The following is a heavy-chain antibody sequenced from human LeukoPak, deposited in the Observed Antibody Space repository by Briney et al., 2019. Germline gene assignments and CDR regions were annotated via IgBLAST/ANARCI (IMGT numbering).Heavy chain of an antibody. Sequence: GGSLRLSCAAAGFTFSDYGMNWVRQAPGKGLEWVSGISGSGISTYYADSVKGRFTISRDNSKNTLYLQMKSLRVEDTAVYYCAKSWNYYDSSGDDALDTWGQGTMVTVSS. V-gene: IGHV3-23*01. J-gene: IGHJ3*02. CDR3: AKSWNYYDSSGDDALDT. D-gene: IGHD3-22*01. CDR1: GFTFSDYG. CDR2: ISGSGIST.